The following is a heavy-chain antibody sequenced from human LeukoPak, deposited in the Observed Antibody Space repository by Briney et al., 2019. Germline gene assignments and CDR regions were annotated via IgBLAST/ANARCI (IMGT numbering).Heavy chain of an antibody. CDR2: IRYDGSNK. Sequence: GGSLRLSCAASGFTFSSYGMHWVRQAPGKGLEWVAFIRYDGSNKYYADSVKGRFTISRDNSKNTLYLQMNSLRAEDTAVYYCATRLRYFDWLSFRSLSDAFDIWGQGTMVTVSS. J-gene: IGHJ3*02. D-gene: IGHD3-9*01. V-gene: IGHV3-30*02. CDR1: GFTFSSYG. CDR3: ATRLRYFDWLSFRSLSDAFDI.